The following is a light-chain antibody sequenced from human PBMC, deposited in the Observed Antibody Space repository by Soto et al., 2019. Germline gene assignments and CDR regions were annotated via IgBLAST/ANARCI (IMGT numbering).Light chain of an antibody. V-gene: IGKV1-39*02. J-gene: IGKJ4*01. CDR3: QYYYESST. CDR1: QSISSY. CDR2: AAS. Sequence: DIQITHSPSSLSASLGDMFTITFRASQSISSYLNWYQQKPGKAPKLLIYAASSLQSGVPSRFSGSGSGTDFTLTISRLEPEDFAVYYCQYYYESSTFGRGTKVDIK.